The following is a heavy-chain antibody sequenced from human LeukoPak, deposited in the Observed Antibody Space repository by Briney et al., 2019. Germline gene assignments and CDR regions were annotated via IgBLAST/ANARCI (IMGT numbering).Heavy chain of an antibody. CDR1: GFTVNSSF. J-gene: IGHJ3*02. V-gene: IGHV3-66*01. CDR3: ARARTGAFDI. Sequence: GGSLRLSCAASGFTVNSSFMSWVRQAPGKGLEWVSLISNDVATYYVDSVMGRFTISRDSSKNTLSLEMNSLRGEDTAVYYCARARTGAFDIWGQGTMVTVSS. CDR2: ISNDVAT.